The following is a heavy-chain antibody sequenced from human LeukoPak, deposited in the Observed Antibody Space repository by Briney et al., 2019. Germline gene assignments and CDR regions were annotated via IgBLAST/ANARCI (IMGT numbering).Heavy chain of an antibody. CDR2: ISGSGGST. Sequence: GGSLRLSCAASGFTVSSNYMSWVRQAPGKGLEWVSAISGSGGSTYYADSVKGRFTISRDNSKNTLYLQMNSLRAEDTAVYYCAKARIAAAGNMDVWGKGTTVTISS. J-gene: IGHJ6*03. V-gene: IGHV3-23*01. CDR1: GFTVSSNY. D-gene: IGHD6-13*01. CDR3: AKARIAAAGNMDV.